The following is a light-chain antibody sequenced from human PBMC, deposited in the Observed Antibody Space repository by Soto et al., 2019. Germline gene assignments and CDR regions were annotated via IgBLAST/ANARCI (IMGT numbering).Light chain of an antibody. Sequence: AIRMTQSPSSLSASTGDRVTITCRASQGISSYLAWYQQKPGKAPKLLIYAASTLQSGVPPRFSGSGSGTHFTLTISSLQPEDAATCYCQKYNTAPYTFGQGTRLEIK. J-gene: IGKJ5*01. CDR3: QKYNTAPYT. CDR1: QGISSY. V-gene: IGKV1-8*01. CDR2: AAS.